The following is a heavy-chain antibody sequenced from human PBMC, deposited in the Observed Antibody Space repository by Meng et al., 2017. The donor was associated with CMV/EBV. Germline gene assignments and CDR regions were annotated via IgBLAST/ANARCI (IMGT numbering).Heavy chain of an antibody. J-gene: IGHJ4*02. CDR2: ISSSSSTI. D-gene: IGHD3-3*01. V-gene: IGHV3-48*04. CDR3: ARGSWDYDFWSGQNGDY. CDR1: GFTFSSYS. Sequence: GETLSLTCAASGFTFSSYSMNWVRQAPGKGLEWVSYISSSSSTIYYADSVKGRFTISRDNAKNSLYLQMNSLRAEDTAVYYCARGSWDYDFWSGQNGDYWGQGTLVTVSS.